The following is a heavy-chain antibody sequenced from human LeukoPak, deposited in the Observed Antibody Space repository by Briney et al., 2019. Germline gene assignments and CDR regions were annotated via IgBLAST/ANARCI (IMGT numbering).Heavy chain of an antibody. Sequence: GGSLRLSCAASGFTFSSYSMNWVRQAPGKGLEWVANIKQDGSEKYYVDSVKGRFTISRDNAKNSLYLQMNSLRAEDTAVYYCARYPPSKWEPLSKGEYYFDYWGQGTLVTVSS. CDR2: IKQDGSEK. CDR1: GFTFSSYS. CDR3: ARYPPSKWEPLSKGEYYFDY. V-gene: IGHV3-7*01. D-gene: IGHD1-26*01. J-gene: IGHJ4*02.